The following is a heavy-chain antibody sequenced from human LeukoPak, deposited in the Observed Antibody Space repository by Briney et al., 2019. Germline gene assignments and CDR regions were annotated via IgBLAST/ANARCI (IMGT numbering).Heavy chain of an antibody. J-gene: IGHJ4*02. Sequence: PSETLSLTCTVSGGSISSYYWSWIRQPPGKGLEWIGYIYYSGSTNYNPSLKSRVTISVDTSKNQLSLKLSSVTAADTAVYYCARETRGVNDYWGQGTLVTVSS. CDR3: ARETRGVNDY. D-gene: IGHD3-10*01. CDR1: GGSISSYY. V-gene: IGHV4-59*01. CDR2: IYYSGST.